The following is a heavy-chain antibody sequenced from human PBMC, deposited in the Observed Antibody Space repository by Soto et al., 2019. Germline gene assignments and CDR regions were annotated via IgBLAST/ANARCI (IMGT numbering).Heavy chain of an antibody. D-gene: IGHD5-12*01. V-gene: IGHV3-23*01. CDR3: AKGANSGYDSLYYGMDV. CDR2: ISGSGSST. Sequence: EVRLLESGGGLVQPGGSLRLSCAASGLTFSSFAMSWVRQAPGKGLEWVSGISGSGSSTYLADSVKGRFTISRDNSKNMLYLQMNGLRPEDTAVYYCAKGANSGYDSLYYGMDVW. CDR1: GLTFSSFA. J-gene: IGHJ6*01.